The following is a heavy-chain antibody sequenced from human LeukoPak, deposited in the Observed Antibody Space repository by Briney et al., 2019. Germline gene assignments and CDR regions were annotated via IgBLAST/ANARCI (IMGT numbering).Heavy chain of an antibody. V-gene: IGHV3-11*04. Sequence: GGSLRLSCAASGFTFSDYYMSWIRQAPGKGLEWVSYISSSGSTIYYADSVEGRFTISRDNAKNSLYLQMNSLRAEDTAVYYCARDLGQYYDTSDNWFDPWGQGTLVTVSS. J-gene: IGHJ5*02. CDR1: GFTFSDYY. CDR3: ARDLGQYYDTSDNWFDP. D-gene: IGHD3-22*01. CDR2: ISSSGSTI.